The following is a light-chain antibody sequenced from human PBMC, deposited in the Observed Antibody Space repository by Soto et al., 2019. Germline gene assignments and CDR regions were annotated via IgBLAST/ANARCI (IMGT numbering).Light chain of an antibody. V-gene: IGKV1-39*01. CDR1: QKIDKY. J-gene: IGKJ2*01. CDR3: QESHSSGT. CDR2: AAS. Sequence: DIQMTQSPSSLSASVGDRVTITCRASQKIDKYLNWYQQKPGKAPKLLIYAASHLQSGVPSRFTGSGSGTDFTLTSSSLLPEDFAIYFCQESHSSGTFGQGTKVEF.